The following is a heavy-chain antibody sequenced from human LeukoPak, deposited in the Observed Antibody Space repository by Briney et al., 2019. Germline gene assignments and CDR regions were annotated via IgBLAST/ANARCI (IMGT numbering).Heavy chain of an antibody. CDR1: GDSVSSNSVT. J-gene: IGHJ5*02. D-gene: IGHD2-2*01. V-gene: IGHV6-1*01. CDR3: ARRLTQYDCFDP. CDR2: TYYRFTWYN. Sequence: HSQTLSLTCAISGDSVSSNSVTWNWLRQSPSRGLEWLGRTYYRFTWYNDYAVSVRGRITVNPDTSKNQFSLHLNSVTPEDTAVYYCARRLTQYDCFDPWGQGTLVTVSS.